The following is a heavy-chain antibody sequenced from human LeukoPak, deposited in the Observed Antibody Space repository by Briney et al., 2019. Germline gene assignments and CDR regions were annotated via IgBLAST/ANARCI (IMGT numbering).Heavy chain of an antibody. Sequence: GGSLRLSCRVSGFRFGAYAMTWVRQPPGKGLEWVSTISGSGSNTYYADSVKGRFTISRDNSKNTLYLQMNSLRAEDTAVYYCARGSVYYYYAMDVWGQGTTVTVSS. J-gene: IGHJ6*02. CDR1: GFRFGAYA. CDR2: ISGSGSNT. V-gene: IGHV3-23*01. CDR3: ARGSVYYYYAMDV.